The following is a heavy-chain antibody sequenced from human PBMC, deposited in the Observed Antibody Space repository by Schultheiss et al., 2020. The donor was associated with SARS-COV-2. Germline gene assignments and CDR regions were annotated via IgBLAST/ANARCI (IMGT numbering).Heavy chain of an antibody. CDR2: FHTSGTT. D-gene: IGHD3-9*01. J-gene: IGHJ6*02. CDR3: ARDSRYFDWAASGSYGMDV. V-gene: IGHV4-4*07. CDR1: GGSISTYY. Sequence: SETLSLTCTVSGGSISTYYWSWVRQPADKGLEWIGRFHTSGTTNYNPSLKSRVTISVDTSKNQFSLKLSSVTAADTAVYYCARDSRYFDWAASGSYGMDVWGQGTTVTVSS.